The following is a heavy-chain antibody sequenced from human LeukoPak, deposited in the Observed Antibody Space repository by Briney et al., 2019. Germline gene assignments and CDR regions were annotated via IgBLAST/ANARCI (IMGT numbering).Heavy chain of an antibody. CDR2: VFYSGPT. Sequence: LETLSLTCTVSGDSIDSYYWSWIRQPPGEGLQWIGYVFYSGPTNYDASLKSRVAISVDRSKNQFSLKLTDVSAADTAVSFCAGKSARYFDSWGQGTPVTVSS. V-gene: IGHV4-59*01. CDR3: AGKSARYFDS. J-gene: IGHJ4*02. CDR1: GDSIDSYY.